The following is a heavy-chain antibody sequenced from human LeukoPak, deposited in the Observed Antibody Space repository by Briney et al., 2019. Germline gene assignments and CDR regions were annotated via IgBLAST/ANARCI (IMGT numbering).Heavy chain of an antibody. V-gene: IGHV3-23*01. J-gene: IGHJ6*02. CDR1: GFTFSTYA. CDR2: ISGSGGST. D-gene: IGHD3-10*01. CDR3: ARVAYGSYYYYGMDV. Sequence: GGSLRLSCAASGFTFSTYAMSWVRQAPGKGLEWVSAISGSGGSTYYADSVKGRFTISRDNSKNTLYLQMNSLRAEDTAVYYCARVAYGSYYYYGMDVWGQGTTVTVSS.